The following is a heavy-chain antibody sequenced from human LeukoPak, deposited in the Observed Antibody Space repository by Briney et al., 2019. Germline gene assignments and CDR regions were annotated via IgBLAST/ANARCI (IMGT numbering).Heavy chain of an antibody. CDR2: IKTDGSEK. CDR3: ATYSSLNRREFQY. D-gene: IGHD3-22*01. V-gene: IGHV3-7*01. CDR1: GFIFNTYA. Sequence: GGSLRLSCAASGFIFNTYAMHWVRQAPGKGLEWVANIKTDGSEKYYVDSVKGRFTISRDNAKNSLYLQMNSLRAEDTAVYYCATYSSLNRREFQYWGQGTLLTVSS. J-gene: IGHJ1*01.